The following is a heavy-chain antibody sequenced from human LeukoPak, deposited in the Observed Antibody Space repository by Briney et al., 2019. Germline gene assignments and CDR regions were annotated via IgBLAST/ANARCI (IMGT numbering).Heavy chain of an antibody. CDR2: ISTGSPTT. CDR1: GFTFSSYS. Sequence: HPGGSLRLSCAASGFTFSSYSMNWVRQAPGKGLEWVSYISTGSPTTYHADSVKGRFTISRDNAKNLLYLQMNSLRAEDTAVYYCARDHRGGRTIQLWRKGHAFDIWGQGTMVTVSS. CDR3: ARDHRGGRTIQLWRKGHAFDI. J-gene: IGHJ3*02. V-gene: IGHV3-48*01. D-gene: IGHD5-18*01.